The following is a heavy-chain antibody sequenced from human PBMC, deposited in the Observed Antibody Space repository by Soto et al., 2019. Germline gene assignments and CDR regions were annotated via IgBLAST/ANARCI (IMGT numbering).Heavy chain of an antibody. V-gene: IGHV4-31*03. D-gene: IGHD3-10*01. Sequence: QVQLQESGPGPVKPSQTLSLTCTVSGGSISSGGYYWSWIRQHPGKGLEWIGYIYYSGSTYYNPFLKTRVTISVDTSKNQFSLKLSSVTAADTAVYYCARDPSGSGSYFDYWGQGTLVTVSS. CDR3: ARDPSGSGSYFDY. J-gene: IGHJ4*02. CDR2: IYYSGST. CDR1: GGSISSGGYY.